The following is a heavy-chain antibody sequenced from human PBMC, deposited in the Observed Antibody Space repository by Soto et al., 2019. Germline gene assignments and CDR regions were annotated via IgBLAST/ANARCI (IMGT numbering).Heavy chain of an antibody. Sequence: GGSLRLSCAASGFTFSSYAMSWVRQAPGKGLEWVSAISGSGGSTYYADSVKGRFTISRDNSKNTLYLQMNSLRAEDTAVYYCAKGWGSAAAGPYYYYYGMDVWGQGTTVTVSS. CDR3: AKGWGSAAAGPYYYYYGMDV. CDR1: GFTFSSYA. V-gene: IGHV3-23*01. J-gene: IGHJ6*02. CDR2: ISGSGGST. D-gene: IGHD6-13*01.